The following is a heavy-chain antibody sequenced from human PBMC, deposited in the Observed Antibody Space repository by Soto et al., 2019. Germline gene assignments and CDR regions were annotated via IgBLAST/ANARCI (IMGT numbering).Heavy chain of an antibody. Sequence: PGESLKISCKGSGYSFTSYWIGWVRQMPGKGLEWMGIIYPGDSNARYSPSFQGQVTISADKSVSTAYLQWSSLKASDTAIYYCARQSPMVRGLLLAFDSWGQGTLVTVSS. D-gene: IGHD3-10*01. V-gene: IGHV5-51*01. CDR2: IYPGDSNA. J-gene: IGHJ4*02. CDR3: ARQSPMVRGLLLAFDS. CDR1: GYSFTSYW.